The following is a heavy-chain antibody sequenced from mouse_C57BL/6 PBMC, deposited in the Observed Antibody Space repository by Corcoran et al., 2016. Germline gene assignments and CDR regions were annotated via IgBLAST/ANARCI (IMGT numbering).Heavy chain of an antibody. CDR1: GYTFTDYY. CDR2: IFPGSGST. Sequence: QVQLQQSGPELVKPGASVKISCKASGYTFTDYYINWVKQRPGQGLEWIGWIFPGSGSTYYNEKFKGKATLTVDKSSSTAYMLLSSLTSEDSAVYFCGSPPYGNLCCYFDVWGTGTTVTVSS. D-gene: IGHD2-1*01. J-gene: IGHJ1*03. CDR3: GSPPYGNLCCYFDV. V-gene: IGHV1-75*01.